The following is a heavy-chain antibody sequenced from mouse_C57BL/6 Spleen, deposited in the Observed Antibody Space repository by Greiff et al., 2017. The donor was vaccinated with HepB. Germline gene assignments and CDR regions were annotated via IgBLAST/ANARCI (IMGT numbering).Heavy chain of an antibody. CDR1: GFTFSDYG. D-gene: IGHD2-4*01. CDR2: ISSGSSTI. CDR3: ARDGRLHYYAMDY. Sequence: EVQVVESGGGLVKPGGSLKLSCAASGFTFSDYGMHWVRQAPEKGLEWVAYISSGSSTIYYADTVKGRFTISRDNAKNTLFLQMTSLRSEDTAMYYCARDGRLHYYAMDYWGQGTSVTVSS. J-gene: IGHJ4*01. V-gene: IGHV5-17*01.